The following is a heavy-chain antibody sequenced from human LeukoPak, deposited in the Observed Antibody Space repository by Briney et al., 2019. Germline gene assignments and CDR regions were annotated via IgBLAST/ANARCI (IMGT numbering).Heavy chain of an antibody. CDR1: GVSISSSNSY. Sequence: PSETLSLTCTVSGVSISSSNSYWGWIRQPPGKGLEWIGSIYYRGNTYYNASLKSQVSISIAMSKNHFSLKLTSVTAADTAVYYCARQTGSGLFILPGGQGTLVTVSS. CDR3: ARQTGSGLFILP. J-gene: IGHJ4*02. V-gene: IGHV4-39*01. CDR2: IYYRGNT. D-gene: IGHD3-10*01.